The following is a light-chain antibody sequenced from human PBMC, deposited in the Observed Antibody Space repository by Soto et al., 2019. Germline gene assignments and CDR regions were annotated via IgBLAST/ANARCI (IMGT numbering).Light chain of an antibody. Sequence: DIQMTQSPSSLSASVGDRVTITCRASRDITDNLAWYQQKPGQVPKLLISAASTLQSGVPSRFTASGSGTDFTLTVTGLQPEDFATYYCQNYDSAPWTFGQGTKVEF. V-gene: IGKV1-27*01. CDR1: RDITDN. CDR3: QNYDSAPWT. CDR2: AAS. J-gene: IGKJ1*01.